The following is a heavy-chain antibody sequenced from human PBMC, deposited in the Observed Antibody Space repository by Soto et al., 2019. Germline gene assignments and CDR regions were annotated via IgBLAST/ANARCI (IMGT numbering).Heavy chain of an antibody. CDR1: GYTFTSYY. V-gene: IGHV1-46*03. J-gene: IGHJ3*02. D-gene: IGHD4-17*01. CDR3: TRAPSYGAFDI. CDR2: INPSGGST. Sequence: GASVKVSCKASGYTFTSYYIHWVRQAPGQGLEWMGIINPSGGSTTYAQKFQGRVTMTRDTSTSTVYMELSSLRSEDTAVYYCTRAPSYGAFDIWGQGIMVTVSS.